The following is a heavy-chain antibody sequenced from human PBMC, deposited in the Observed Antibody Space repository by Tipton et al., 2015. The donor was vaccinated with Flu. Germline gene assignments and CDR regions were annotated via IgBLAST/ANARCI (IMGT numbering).Heavy chain of an antibody. V-gene: IGHV3-7*01. J-gene: IGHJ4*02. Sequence: SLRLSCAASGFTFNNYWMSWVRQAPGRGLEWVANIKQDGSEKYYVDPVKGRFTISRDNAKNSLYLQMNSLRAEDTAVYYCARDKAVGATLFDYWGQGTLVTVSS. CDR2: IKQDGSEK. D-gene: IGHD1-26*01. CDR1: GFTFNNYW. CDR3: ARDKAVGATLFDY.